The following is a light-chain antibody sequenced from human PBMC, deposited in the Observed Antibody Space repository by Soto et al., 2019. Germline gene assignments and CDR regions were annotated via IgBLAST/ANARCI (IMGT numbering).Light chain of an antibody. CDR3: QQYHNAGST. CDR1: QSVSNS. Sequence: IVMTQSPATLSVFTGGRASLSCRASQSVSNSQAWYQKKPGQAPRLLIYGASTRAAGISVRFSGSGSGTEFTLIISSLQSDDSAVYYCQQYHNAGSTFGQGTKVEI. J-gene: IGKJ1*01. CDR2: GAS. V-gene: IGKV3-15*01.